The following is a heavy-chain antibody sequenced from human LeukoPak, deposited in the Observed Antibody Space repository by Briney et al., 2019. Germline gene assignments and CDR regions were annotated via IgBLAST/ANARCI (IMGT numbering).Heavy chain of an antibody. CDR2: IRSKANHYAT. CDR3: ARDLMGIAYRGAFYY. D-gene: IGHD6-13*01. Sequence: GGSLRLSCEASGFTFSGSAMHWVRQASGKGLEWVGRIRSKANHYATAYAASVKGRFTVSRGDSKNTAYLQMNSLRAEDTAVYYCARDLMGIAYRGAFYYWGQGTLVTVSS. CDR1: GFTFSGSA. V-gene: IGHV3-73*01. J-gene: IGHJ4*02.